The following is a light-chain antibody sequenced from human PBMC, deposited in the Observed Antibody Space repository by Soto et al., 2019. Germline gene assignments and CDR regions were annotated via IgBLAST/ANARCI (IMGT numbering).Light chain of an antibody. Sequence: EIVMTQAPATLSVSQGERATLSCRASQSVSSNLAWYQQKPGQAPRLLIYGASTRATGIPARFSGSGSGTEFTLTISSLQSEDFAVYYCQQYNNWQTFGQGTNVDIK. CDR3: QQYNNWQT. CDR2: GAS. V-gene: IGKV3-15*01. J-gene: IGKJ1*01. CDR1: QSVSSN.